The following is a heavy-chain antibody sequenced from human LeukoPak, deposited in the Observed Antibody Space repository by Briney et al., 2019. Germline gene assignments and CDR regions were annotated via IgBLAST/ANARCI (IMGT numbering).Heavy chain of an antibody. J-gene: IGHJ3*02. V-gene: IGHV1-2*02. CDR1: GYPFTDYY. Sequence: ASMKVSCKASGYPFTDYYIHWVRQAPGQGLEWMGWINPNSGDTNSAQRFQGRVTMTRDTSISTLYMKLSRLRSDDTAVYYCARLIVVVPAAIHAFDIWGQGTLVTVSS. CDR3: ARLIVVVPAAIHAFDI. D-gene: IGHD2-2*01. CDR2: INPNSGDT.